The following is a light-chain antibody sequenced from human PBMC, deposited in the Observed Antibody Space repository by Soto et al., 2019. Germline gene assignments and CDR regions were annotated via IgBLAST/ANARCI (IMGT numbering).Light chain of an antibody. J-gene: IGLJ2*01. V-gene: IGLV2-8*01. CDR3: NSYGGSNNYVV. CDR2: EVN. Sequence: QSALTQPPSASGSPGQSVTISCTGTSSDVGGYNYVSWYQQHTGKAPKLMIYEVNKRPSGVPDRFSGSKSGNTASLTVSGLQADDEADYYCNSYGGSNNYVVFGGGTKLTVL. CDR1: SSDVGGYNY.